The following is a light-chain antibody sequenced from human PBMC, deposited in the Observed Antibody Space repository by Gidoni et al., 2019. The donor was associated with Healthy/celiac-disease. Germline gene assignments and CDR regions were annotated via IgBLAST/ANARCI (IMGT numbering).Light chain of an antibody. V-gene: IGLV1-40*01. J-gene: IGLJ2*01. CDR1: SANIGAGYD. CDR2: GNS. CDR3: QSYDSSLSGSRV. Sequence: QSVLTQPPSVSGAPGQRVTISCTRSSANIGAGYDVHWYQQHPGTAPKLLIYGNSNRPSGGPDRFSGSKSGTSASRAITGLQAEDEADYYCQSYDSSLSGSRVFGGGTKLTVL.